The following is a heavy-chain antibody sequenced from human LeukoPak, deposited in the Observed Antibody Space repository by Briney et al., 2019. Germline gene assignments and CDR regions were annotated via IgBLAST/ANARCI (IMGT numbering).Heavy chain of an antibody. Sequence: PGGSLRLYCAASGFTSSTYWMSLVRQPPGKGLEWVANIKHDGSEKYFVDSVKDRFTISRDNAKNSLYLQMNSLRAEDTAVYYCARVGTAEGTLEDYWGQGTLVTVSS. D-gene: IGHD6-13*01. CDR3: ARVGTAEGTLEDY. CDR1: GFTSSTYW. J-gene: IGHJ4*02. CDR2: IKHDGSEK. V-gene: IGHV3-7*01.